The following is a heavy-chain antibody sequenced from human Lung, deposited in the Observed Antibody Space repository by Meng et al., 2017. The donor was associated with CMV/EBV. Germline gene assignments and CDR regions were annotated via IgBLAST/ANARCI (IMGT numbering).Heavy chain of an antibody. CDR1: GFSFSTYT. J-gene: IGHJ3*02. Sequence: GGSXRLXCAPSGFSFSTYTLHWVRQAPGKGLEWVASISSSRSYINYADSVKGRFTISRDNAKDSLYLQMSSLRAEDTAVYYCARERLYQPLWGDALDILGQGXVVTVSS. D-gene: IGHD2-2*01. CDR3: ARERLYQPLWGDALDI. V-gene: IGHV3-21*01. CDR2: ISSSRSYI.